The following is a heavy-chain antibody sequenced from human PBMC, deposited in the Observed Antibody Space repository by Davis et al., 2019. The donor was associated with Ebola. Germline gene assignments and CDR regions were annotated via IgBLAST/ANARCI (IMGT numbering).Heavy chain of an antibody. CDR3: AKSGLSFGVVKYHYGMDV. CDR1: GFAFSSYS. J-gene: IGHJ6*04. CDR2: ISGSGGST. Sequence: PGGSLRLSCAASGFAFSSYSMNWVRQAPGKGLEWVSAISGSGGSTYYADSVKGRFTISRDNSKKTRYLQMNSLRAEDTAVYYCAKSGLSFGVVKYHYGMDVWGKGTTVTVSS. V-gene: IGHV3-23*01. D-gene: IGHD3-3*01.